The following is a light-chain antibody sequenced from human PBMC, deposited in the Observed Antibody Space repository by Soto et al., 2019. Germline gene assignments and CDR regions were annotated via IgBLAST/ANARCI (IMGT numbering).Light chain of an antibody. V-gene: IGKV3-20*01. J-gene: IGKJ1*01. CDR3: QQYGSSPRT. Sequence: EIVLTQSPGTLSSSPGERATLSCRASQSVRSDYLAWYQQKPGQAPRLHIYGASTRATGIPDRFTGSGSGTDFTLTISRLEPEDFAVYYCQQYGSSPRTFGQGTKVDI. CDR1: QSVRSDY. CDR2: GAS.